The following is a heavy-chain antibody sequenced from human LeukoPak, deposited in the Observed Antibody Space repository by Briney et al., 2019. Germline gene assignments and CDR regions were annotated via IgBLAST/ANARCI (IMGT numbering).Heavy chain of an antibody. CDR2: INHSGST. D-gene: IGHD2-15*01. Sequence: RPSETLSLTCAVYGGSFSGYYWSWIRQPPGKGLEWIGEINHSGSTNYNPSLKSRVTISVDTSKNQFSLKLSSVTAADTAVYHCARGRSGYCSGGSCSGVWFDPWGQGTLVTVSS. CDR1: GGSFSGYY. J-gene: IGHJ5*02. V-gene: IGHV4-34*01. CDR3: ARGRSGYCSGGSCSGVWFDP.